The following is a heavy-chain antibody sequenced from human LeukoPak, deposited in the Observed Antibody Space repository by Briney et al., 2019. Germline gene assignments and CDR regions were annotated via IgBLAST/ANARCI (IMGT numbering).Heavy chain of an antibody. CDR1: GGSISSSSYY. CDR2: IYYSGST. CDR3: ARGLERREGWFDP. D-gene: IGHD1-1*01. V-gene: IGHV4-39*01. Sequence: SETLSLTCTVSGGSISSSSYYWGWIRQPPGKGLEWIGSIYYSGSTYYNPSLKSRVTISVDTSKNQFSLKLSSVTAADTAVYYCARGLERREGWFDPWGQGTLATVSS. J-gene: IGHJ5*02.